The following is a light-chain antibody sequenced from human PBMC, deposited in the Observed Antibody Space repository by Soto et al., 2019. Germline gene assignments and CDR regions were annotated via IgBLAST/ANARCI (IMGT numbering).Light chain of an antibody. J-gene: IGKJ4*01. Sequence: AIQMTQSPSSLSASVGDRVTITCRASQGIRYDLGWYQQKPGKAPKLLIYSASTLQSGVPSRFSGSGSGTAFTLTICSLQPEDFATYYCRRDYDSPLSLGGGTNVEI. CDR2: SAS. CDR1: QGIRYD. CDR3: RRDYDSPLS. V-gene: IGKV1-6*01.